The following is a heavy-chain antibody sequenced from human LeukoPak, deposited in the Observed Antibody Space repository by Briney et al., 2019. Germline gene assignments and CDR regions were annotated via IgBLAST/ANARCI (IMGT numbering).Heavy chain of an antibody. CDR2: ISYDGSNK. Sequence: GRSLRLSCAASGFTFSSYGMHWVRQAPGKGLEWVAVISYDGSNKYYADSVKGRFIISRDNSKNTLYLQMNSLRAEDTAVYYCAKVGGGVAGHFDYWGQGTLVTVSS. D-gene: IGHD6-19*01. J-gene: IGHJ4*02. CDR1: GFTFSSYG. CDR3: AKVGGGVAGHFDY. V-gene: IGHV3-30*18.